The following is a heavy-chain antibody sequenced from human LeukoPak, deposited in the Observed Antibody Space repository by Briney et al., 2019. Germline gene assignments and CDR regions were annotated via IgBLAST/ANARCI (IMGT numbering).Heavy chain of an antibody. CDR1: GFTFSSYG. J-gene: IGHJ3*02. Sequence: GRSLRLSCEASGFTFSSYGMHWVRQAPGKGLEWVAVISYDGSNKYYADSVKGRFTISRDNSKNTLYLQMNSLRAEDTAVYYCAKAYAGENAFDIWGQGTMVTVSS. CDR2: ISYDGSNK. CDR3: AKAYAGENAFDI. V-gene: IGHV3-30*18. D-gene: IGHD1-26*01.